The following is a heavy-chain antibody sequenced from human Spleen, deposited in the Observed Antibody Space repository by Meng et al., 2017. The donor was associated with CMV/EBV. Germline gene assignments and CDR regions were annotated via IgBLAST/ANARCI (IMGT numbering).Heavy chain of an antibody. Sequence: LSLTCAASGFIFNDYGLHWVRQAPGKELEWVAFIQYDGSNRYYADSVKGRFTISRDNSKNTLYLQMDSLRTEDTAIYYCAKDFGYYQLLFYFDYWGQGTLVTVSS. D-gene: IGHD1-26*01. CDR3: AKDFGYYQLLFYFDY. V-gene: IGHV3-30*02. CDR1: GFIFNDYG. J-gene: IGHJ4*02. CDR2: IQYDGSNR.